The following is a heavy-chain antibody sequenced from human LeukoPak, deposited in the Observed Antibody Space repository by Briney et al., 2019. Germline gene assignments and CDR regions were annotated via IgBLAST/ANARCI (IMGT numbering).Heavy chain of an antibody. J-gene: IGHJ5*02. D-gene: IGHD6-19*01. CDR2: IYYSGST. CDR1: GGSISSYY. CDR3: AREMEAVAGHWFDP. Sequence: PSETLSLTCTVSGGSISSYYWSWIRQPPGKGLEWIGYIYYSGSTNYNPSLKSRVTISVDTSKNQSSLKLSSVTAADTAVYYCAREMEAVAGHWFDPWGQGTLVTVSS. V-gene: IGHV4-59*01.